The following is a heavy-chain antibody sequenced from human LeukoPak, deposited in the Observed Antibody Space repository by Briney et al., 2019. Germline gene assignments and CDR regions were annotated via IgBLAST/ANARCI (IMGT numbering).Heavy chain of an antibody. CDR3: ARGVRTYYYYYYMDV. V-gene: IGHV4-34*01. J-gene: IGHJ6*03. CDR2: INHSGST. CDR1: GVSFSGYY. Sequence: PSETLSLTCAVYGVSFSGYYWSWIRQPPGKGLEWIGEINHSGSTNYNPSLKSRVAISVDTSKNQFSLKLSSVTAADTAVYYCARGVRTYYYYYYMDVWGKGTTVTVSS.